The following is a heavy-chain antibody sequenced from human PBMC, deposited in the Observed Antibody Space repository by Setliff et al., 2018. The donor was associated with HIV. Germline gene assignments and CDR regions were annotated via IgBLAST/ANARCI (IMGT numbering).Heavy chain of an antibody. CDR3: TRSLVVTAHLDY. Sequence: YYWSWIRQPPGKGLEWIGTISYTGSTYYDPSLKSRVTISLDTSKNQFFLKLNSVTAADTAVYYCTRSLVVTAHLDYWGQGTLVTVSS. CDR1: YY. D-gene: IGHD2-21*02. V-gene: IGHV4-39*01. J-gene: IGHJ4*02. CDR2: ISYTGST.